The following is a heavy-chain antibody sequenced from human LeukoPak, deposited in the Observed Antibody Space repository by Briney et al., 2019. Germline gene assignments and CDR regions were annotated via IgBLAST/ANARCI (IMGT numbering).Heavy chain of an antibody. J-gene: IGHJ3*02. D-gene: IGHD3-22*01. CDR2: IYTSGST. V-gene: IGHV4-61*02. CDR3: ARTFYYDSSGYYSDAFDI. CDR1: GGSISSGSYY. Sequence: SESLSLTCTVSGGSISSGSYYWSWLRQPAGKGLEWIGRIYTSGSTNYNPSPKSRVTISVDTSKNQFSLKLSSVTAADTAVYYCARTFYYDSSGYYSDAFDIWGQGTMVTVSS.